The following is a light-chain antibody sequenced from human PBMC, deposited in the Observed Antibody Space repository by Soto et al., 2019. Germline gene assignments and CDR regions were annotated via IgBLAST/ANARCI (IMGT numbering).Light chain of an antibody. Sequence: EIVLTQSPGTLSLSPGERATLSCRASQSVSSNFLAWYQQKPGQAPKLLISGASSRATGIPDRFSGSGSGTDFTLTISRLEPEDFALYSCQQHGSSPGTFGQGTKLEIK. CDR2: GAS. V-gene: IGKV3-20*01. J-gene: IGKJ2*02. CDR1: QSVSSNF. CDR3: QQHGSSPGT.